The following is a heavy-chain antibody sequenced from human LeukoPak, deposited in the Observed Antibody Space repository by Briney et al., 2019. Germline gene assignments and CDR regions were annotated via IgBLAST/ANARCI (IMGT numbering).Heavy chain of an antibody. CDR1: GGSLSSGTFY. CDR2: IHTSGSA. CDR3: ARGLATRPDWFDP. V-gene: IGHV4-61*02. J-gene: IGHJ5*02. Sequence: PSQTLSLTCPVSGGSLSSGTFYWSWIRQPAGKGLEWIGRIHTSGSANSNPSLKSRVTISVDTSKNQLSLNLTSVTAADTAVYYCARGLATRPDWFDPWGQGTLVTVSS. D-gene: IGHD6-6*01.